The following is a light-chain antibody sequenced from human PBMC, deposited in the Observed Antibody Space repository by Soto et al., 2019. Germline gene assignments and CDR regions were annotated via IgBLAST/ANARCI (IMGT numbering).Light chain of an antibody. CDR3: QQYDSYRT. Sequence: DIEMTQSPSTLSASIGDRVTITCRASQSINNWLAWYQQKPGKAPKLLIYDGSSLENGVPSRFSGSGSGTEFTLTISRLQPDDFATYFCQQYDSYRTFGQGTKVEI. CDR2: DGS. V-gene: IGKV1-5*01. CDR1: QSINNW. J-gene: IGKJ1*01.